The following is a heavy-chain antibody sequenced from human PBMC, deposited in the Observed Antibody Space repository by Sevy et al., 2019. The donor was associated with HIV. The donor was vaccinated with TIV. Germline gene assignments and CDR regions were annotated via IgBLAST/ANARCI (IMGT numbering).Heavy chain of an antibody. V-gene: IGHV3-30*04. CDR3: ARDRGEILSSAFDY. CDR2: ISYDGRNNK. D-gene: IGHD3-16*01. Sequence: GGSLRLSCAASGFTFSDYRMHWVRQAPGKGLEWVAVISYDGRNNKYNADSVKGRFTISRDNFKNTVYLQMNSLRAEDTAIYYCARDRGEILSSAFDYWVQGTLVTVSS. CDR1: GFTFSDYR. J-gene: IGHJ4*02.